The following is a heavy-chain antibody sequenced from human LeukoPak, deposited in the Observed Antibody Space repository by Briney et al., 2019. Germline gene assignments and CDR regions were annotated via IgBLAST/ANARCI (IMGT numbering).Heavy chain of an antibody. CDR1: GFTFDDYA. D-gene: IGHD4-11*01. J-gene: IGHJ6*02. V-gene: IGHV3-9*01. CDR3: AKDFNPYRALGMDV. CDR2: ISWKSGSI. Sequence: GGSLRLSCAASGFTFDDYAMHWVRQAPGKGLEWVSGISWKSGSIGYADSVKGRFTISRDNAKNSLYLQMNSLRAEDTALYYCAKDFNPYRALGMDVWGQGTTVTVSS.